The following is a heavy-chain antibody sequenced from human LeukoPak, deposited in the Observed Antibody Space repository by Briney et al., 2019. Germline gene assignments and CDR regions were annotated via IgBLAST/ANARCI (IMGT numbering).Heavy chain of an antibody. J-gene: IGHJ5*02. Sequence: ASVKVSCKVSGYTLTELSMHWVRQAPGKGLEWMGGFDPEDGETIYAQKFQGRVTITADESTSTAYMELSSLRSEDTAVYYCARDRVAAAGTNWFDPWGQGTLVTVSS. V-gene: IGHV1-24*01. CDR1: GYTLTELS. D-gene: IGHD6-13*01. CDR3: ARDRVAAAGTNWFDP. CDR2: FDPEDGET.